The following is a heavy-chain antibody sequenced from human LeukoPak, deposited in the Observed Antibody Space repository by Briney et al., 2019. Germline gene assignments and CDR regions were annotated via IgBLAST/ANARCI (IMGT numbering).Heavy chain of an antibody. CDR2: IVVGRGNT. Sequence: ASVKVSCKASGFTFTSSAVQWVGQARGQGLEWIGWIVVGRGNTNYAQKFQERVTINRDMSTRTAYMELSSLRSEDTAVYYCATDDVTTGTKTALGYWGQGTLVTVSS. D-gene: IGHD1-1*01. V-gene: IGHV1-58*01. J-gene: IGHJ4*02. CDR1: GFTFTSSA. CDR3: ATDDVTTGTKTALGY.